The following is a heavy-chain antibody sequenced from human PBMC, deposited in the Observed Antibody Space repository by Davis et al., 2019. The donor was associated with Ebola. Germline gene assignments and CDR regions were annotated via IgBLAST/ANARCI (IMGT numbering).Heavy chain of an antibody. CDR3: ARVQLLWFGELLYLDPYYFDY. J-gene: IGHJ4*02. CDR1: GGTFSSYA. CDR2: IIPIFGTA. D-gene: IGHD3-10*01. Sequence: SVKVSCKASGGTFSSYAISWVRQAPGQGLDWMGGIIPIFGTANYAQKFQGRVTITADESTSTAYMELSSLRSEDTAVYYCARVQLLWFGELLYLDPYYFDYWGQGTLVTVSS. V-gene: IGHV1-69*13.